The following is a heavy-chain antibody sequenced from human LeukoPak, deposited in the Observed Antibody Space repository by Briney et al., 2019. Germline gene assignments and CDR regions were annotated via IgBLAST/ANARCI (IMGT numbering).Heavy chain of an antibody. CDR1: GFTFSSYA. J-gene: IGHJ3*02. CDR3: AKAKKSHDAFDI. V-gene: IGHV3-23*01. Sequence: GGSLRLSCAASGFTFSSYAMSWVRQAPGKGLEWVSAISGSGGSTCYADSVKGRFTISRDNSKNTLYLQMNSLRAEDTAVYYCAKAKKSHDAFDIWGQGTMVTVSS. CDR2: ISGSGGST.